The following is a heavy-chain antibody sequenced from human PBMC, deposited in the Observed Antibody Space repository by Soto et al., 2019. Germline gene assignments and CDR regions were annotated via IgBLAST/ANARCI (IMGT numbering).Heavy chain of an antibody. J-gene: IGHJ2*01. CDR3: ARESHDILTGPPWVWYFDL. D-gene: IGHD3-9*01. Sequence: QVQLQQWGAGPLRPLETLSLTCGVSGGSFSGYYWAWIRQSPGKGLEWLGEINDRGSINYNPSLKSRVSISVGTSKNHYSLNLRSVTAADTAVYYCARESHDILTGPPWVWYFDLWGRGTLVTVSS. V-gene: IGHV4-34*01. CDR1: GGSFSGYY. CDR2: INDRGSI.